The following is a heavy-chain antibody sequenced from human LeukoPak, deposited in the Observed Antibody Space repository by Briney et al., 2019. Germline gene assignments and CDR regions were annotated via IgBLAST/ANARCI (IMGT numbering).Heavy chain of an antibody. CDR3: ARQAARGYYYYYMDV. D-gene: IGHD6-6*01. Sequence: GESLKISCKGSGYSFTTYWIGWVRQKPEKGLEWMGIIYPGDSDTRYSPSFQGQVTISADKSISTAYLQWSSLKASDTAMYYCARQAARGYYYYYMDVWGKGTTVTVSS. CDR1: GYSFTTYW. V-gene: IGHV5-51*01. J-gene: IGHJ6*03. CDR2: IYPGDSDT.